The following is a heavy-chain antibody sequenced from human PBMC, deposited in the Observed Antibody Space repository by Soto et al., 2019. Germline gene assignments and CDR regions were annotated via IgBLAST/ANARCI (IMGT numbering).Heavy chain of an antibody. CDR3: ARRYIYCWNAY. CDR1: GYTFTNYD. D-gene: IGHD3-3*01. CDR2: VNPNSGYT. J-gene: IGHJ4*02. Sequence: DSVKVSCKASGYTFTNYDITWVRQAAGQGLEWVGWVNPNSGYTAYAQKFVGRVTMTRNTHLRTAYMELSSLTSGDTAVYYCARRYIYCWNAYCGQVTLVTFSP. V-gene: IGHV1-8*01.